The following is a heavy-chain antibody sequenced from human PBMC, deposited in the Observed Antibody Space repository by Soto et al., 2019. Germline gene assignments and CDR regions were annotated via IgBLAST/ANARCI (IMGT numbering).Heavy chain of an antibody. Sequence: PSETLSLTCAVSSGSISSSNRWSLVRQPPGKGLEWIGEIYHSGSTNYNPSLKSRVTISVDKSKNQFSLKLSSVTAADTAVYYCARKGSGSSSWYYFDYWGQGTLVTVSS. V-gene: IGHV4-4*02. D-gene: IGHD6-13*01. CDR1: SGSISSSNR. CDR2: IYHSGST. CDR3: ARKGSGSSSWYYFDY. J-gene: IGHJ4*02.